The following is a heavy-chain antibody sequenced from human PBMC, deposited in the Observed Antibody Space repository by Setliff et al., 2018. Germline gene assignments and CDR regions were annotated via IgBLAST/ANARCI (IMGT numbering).Heavy chain of an antibody. CDR2: VSVSGDNT. Sequence: LRLSCTASGLSYINDWVSWVRQAPGKGLEWVSTVSVSGDNTYYTDSVKGRFTTSRVNSKNTVSLQMSSLRTEDTAIYFCAGQGPIFGSGLIPGFDQWGQGTMVTVSS. J-gene: IGHJ4*02. V-gene: IGHV3-23*01. D-gene: IGHD3-3*01. CDR1: GLSYINDW. CDR3: AGQGPIFGSGLIPGFDQ.